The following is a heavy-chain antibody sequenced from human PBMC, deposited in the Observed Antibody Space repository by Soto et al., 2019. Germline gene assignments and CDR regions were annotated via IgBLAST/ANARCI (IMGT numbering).Heavy chain of an antibody. CDR1: GFDFDRHA. J-gene: IGHJ2*01. CDR3: VKDQTGDLVWYFNL. Sequence: GVLRLSCAASGFDFDRHAINWVRQAPGEGLEWVSSISGGGVNTYYADSVKGRFTITRDTIKNTVFLQMNTLRVEDTAVYYCVKDQTGDLVWYFNLWGRGTLVTVSS. D-gene: IGHD7-27*01. V-gene: IGHV3-23*01. CDR2: ISGGGVNT.